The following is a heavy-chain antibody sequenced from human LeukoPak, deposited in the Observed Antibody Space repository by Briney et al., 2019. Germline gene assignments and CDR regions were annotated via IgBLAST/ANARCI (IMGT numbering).Heavy chain of an antibody. D-gene: IGHD3-22*01. Sequence: GGSLRLSCAASGFTVSNTYVSWVRQAPGKGLEWVSIIYSGGGTRYADSVKGRFTISRDNSRNTLYLQMNSLRAEDTALYYCARDNYDSSGFTWGQGTLVTVSS. V-gene: IGHV3-53*01. CDR2: IYSGGGT. CDR1: GFTVSNTY. J-gene: IGHJ4*02. CDR3: ARDNYDSSGFT.